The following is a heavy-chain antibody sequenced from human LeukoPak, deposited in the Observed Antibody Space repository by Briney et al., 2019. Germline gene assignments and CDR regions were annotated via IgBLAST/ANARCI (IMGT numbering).Heavy chain of an antibody. CDR1: GFTFSSYG. D-gene: IGHD6-6*01. J-gene: IGHJ6*03. CDR2: ISYDGSNK. CDR3: AKGGTASMSYYYYMDV. Sequence: GGSLRLSCAASGFTFSSYGMHWVRQAPGKGLEWVAVISYDGSNKYYADSVKGRFTISRDNSKNTLYLQMNSLRAEDTAVYYCAKGGTASMSYYYYMDVWGKGTTVIVSS. V-gene: IGHV3-30*18.